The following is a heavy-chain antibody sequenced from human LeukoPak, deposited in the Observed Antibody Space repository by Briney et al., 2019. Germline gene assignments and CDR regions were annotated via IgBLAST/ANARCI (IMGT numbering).Heavy chain of an antibody. D-gene: IGHD3-16*01. Sequence: NPSEALSLTCTVSGGSVSSSSYYWAWIRQPPGKGLEWIGSTYYSGLTNYSPSLKSRVTISLDTSKNQFSLNINFVTAADTAVYYCARDVPGGRNDYWGQGTLVTVSS. CDR2: TYYSGLT. V-gene: IGHV4-39*07. CDR3: ARDVPGGRNDY. CDR1: GGSVSSSSYY. J-gene: IGHJ4*02.